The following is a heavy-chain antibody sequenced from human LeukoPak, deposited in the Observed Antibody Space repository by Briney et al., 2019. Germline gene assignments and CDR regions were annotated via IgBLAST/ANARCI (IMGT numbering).Heavy chain of an antibody. J-gene: IGHJ4*02. V-gene: IGHV3-30*02. CDR3: ARDFSGSYFFDY. CDR1: GFTFSNAW. CDR2: IRYDGSNK. Sequence: GGSLRLSCAASGFTFSNAWMSWVRQAPGKGLEWVAFIRYDGSNKYYADSVKGRFTISRDNSKNTLYLQMNSLRAEDTAVYYCARDFSGSYFFDYWGQGTLVTVSS. D-gene: IGHD1-26*01.